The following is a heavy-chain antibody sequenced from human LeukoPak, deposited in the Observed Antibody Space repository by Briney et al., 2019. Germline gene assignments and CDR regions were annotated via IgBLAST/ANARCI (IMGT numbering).Heavy chain of an antibody. Sequence: SSQTLSLTCTVSGGSISSGDYYWSWIRQPPRKCLEWIGYIYYSGSTYYNPSLKSRVTISVDTSKNQFSLKLSSVTAADTAVYYCARDGSGSSQPIDYWGQGTLVTVSS. CDR3: ARDGSGSSQPIDY. J-gene: IGHJ4*02. CDR1: GGSISSGDYY. D-gene: IGHD3-10*01. CDR2: IYYSGST. V-gene: IGHV4-30-4*01.